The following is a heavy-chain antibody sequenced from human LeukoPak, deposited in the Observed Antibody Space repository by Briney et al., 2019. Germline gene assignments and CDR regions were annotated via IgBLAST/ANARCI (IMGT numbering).Heavy chain of an antibody. D-gene: IGHD2-2*01. CDR3: ARGYPDDYYYYYGMDV. Sequence: SQTLSLTCTVSGCSISSGGYYWSWIRQPPGKGLEWIGEINHSGSTNYNPSLKSRVTISVDTSKNQFSLKLSSVTAADTAVYYCARGYPDDYYYYYGMDVWGQGTTVTVSS. CDR2: INHSGST. CDR1: GCSISSGGYY. V-gene: IGHV4-30-2*01. J-gene: IGHJ6*02.